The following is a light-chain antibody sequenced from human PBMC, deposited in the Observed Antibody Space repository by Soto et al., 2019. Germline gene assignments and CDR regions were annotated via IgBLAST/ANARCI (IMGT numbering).Light chain of an antibody. Sequence: DIQMTQSPSTLSASVGDRVTITCRASQSISSWLAWYQQKPGKAPKLLIYKASSLESGVPSRFSGSGSGTEFTLTISSLQPDDFATYYCQQSYSGLYTFGQGTQLEIK. CDR2: KAS. J-gene: IGKJ2*01. CDR3: QQSYSGLYT. CDR1: QSISSW. V-gene: IGKV1-5*03.